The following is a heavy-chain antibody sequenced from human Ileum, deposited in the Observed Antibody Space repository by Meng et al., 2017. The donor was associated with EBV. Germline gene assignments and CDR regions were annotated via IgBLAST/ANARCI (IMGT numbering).Heavy chain of an antibody. D-gene: IGHD2-2*01. CDR2: ISGSGRTT. Sequence: EVQRVESGGGSVQPGGSLRLSCAASGFTFNNYAMTWVRQAPGKGLEYVSGISGSGRTTDYADSVKGRFTISRDNSKNTHYLQLNSLRAEDTAVYFCARMSSVALPAAVDYWGQGTLVTVSS. J-gene: IGHJ4*02. CDR1: GFTFNNYA. V-gene: IGHV3-23*04. CDR3: ARMSSVALPAAVDY.